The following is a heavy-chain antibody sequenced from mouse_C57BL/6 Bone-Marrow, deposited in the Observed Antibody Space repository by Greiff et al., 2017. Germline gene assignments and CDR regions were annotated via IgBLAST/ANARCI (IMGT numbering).Heavy chain of an antibody. D-gene: IGHD2-5*01. CDR3: ERSVYYRNYLCDD. CDR1: GYAFSSSW. J-gene: IGHJ2*01. V-gene: IGHV1-82*01. CDR2: IYPGDGDT. Sequence: VQLQQSGPELVKPGASVKISCKASGYAFSSSWMNWVKQRPGKGLEWIGRIYPGDGDTNYNGKFKGKATLTADKSSSTAYMQLSSLTSEDSAVDFCERSVYYRNYLCDDWGQGTTLKGSA.